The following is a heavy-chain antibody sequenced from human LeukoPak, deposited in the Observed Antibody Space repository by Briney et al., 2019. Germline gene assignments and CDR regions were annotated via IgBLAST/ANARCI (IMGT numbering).Heavy chain of an antibody. J-gene: IGHJ6*03. Sequence: SQTLCLTRAVYVGAFSGYYWSCIPEPPRKGLEGSREMNHSGSTKYTTSLKSRVTISVHTSKNQFSLKLSCVTAADTTVYYCARHWAAWYYYMDVWGKGTTVTISS. V-gene: IGHV4-34*01. CDR2: MNHSGST. D-gene: IGHD6-25*01. CDR1: VGAFSGYY. CDR3: ARHWAAWYYYMDV.